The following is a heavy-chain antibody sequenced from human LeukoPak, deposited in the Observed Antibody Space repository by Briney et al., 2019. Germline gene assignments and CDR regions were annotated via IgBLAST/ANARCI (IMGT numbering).Heavy chain of an antibody. CDR1: AFSFSSYA. V-gene: IGHV3-23*01. Sequence: PAGSLGLSCASSAFSFSSYAMNWDRPAPGKGLEWVSAISGSGGSTSYAVSVKARFTISRDNSKNSLFLQMNSLRAEDTAVYYCAKDAERVAVTGHLDYWGQGTLVTVSS. CDR2: ISGSGGST. CDR3: AKDAERVAVTGHLDY. J-gene: IGHJ4*02. D-gene: IGHD6-19*01.